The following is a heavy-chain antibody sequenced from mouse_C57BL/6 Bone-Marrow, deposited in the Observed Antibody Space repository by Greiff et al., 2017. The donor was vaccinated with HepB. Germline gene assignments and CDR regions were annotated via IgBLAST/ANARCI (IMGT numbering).Heavy chain of an antibody. CDR2: IYPGSGNT. V-gene: IGHV1-76*01. Sequence: VQVVESGAELVRPGASVKLSCKASGYTFTDYYINWVKQRPGQGLEWIARIYPGSGNTYYNEKFKGKATLTAEKSSSAAYMQLSSLTSEDSAVYYCARARPGSSFDYWGQGTTLTVSS. CDR3: ARARPGSSFDY. J-gene: IGHJ2*01. D-gene: IGHD1-1*01. CDR1: GYTFTDYY.